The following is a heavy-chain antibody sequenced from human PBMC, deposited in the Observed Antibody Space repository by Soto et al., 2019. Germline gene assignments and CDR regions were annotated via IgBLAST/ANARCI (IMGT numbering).Heavy chain of an antibody. CDR2: IFSNDEK. Sequence: SGPTLVNPTATLTLTCTVSGFSLSNARMGVSWIRQPPGKALEWLAHIFSNDEKSYSTSLKSRLTISKDTSKSQVVLTMTNMDPVDTATYYCARNGGDSYYYYYCMDVWGKGTTVTVSS. J-gene: IGHJ6*03. V-gene: IGHV2-26*01. CDR3: ARNGGDSYYYYYCMDV. D-gene: IGHD3-3*01. CDR1: GFSLSNARMG.